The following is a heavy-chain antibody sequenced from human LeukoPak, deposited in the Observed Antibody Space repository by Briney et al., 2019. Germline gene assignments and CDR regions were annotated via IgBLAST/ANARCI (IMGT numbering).Heavy chain of an antibody. CDR1: GFTFSSYSM. CDR2: IYHSGST. Sequence: GSLRLSCAASGFTFSSYSMNWVRQPPGKGLEWIGEIYHSGSTNYNPSLKSRVTISVDKSKNQFSLKLSSVTAADTAVYYCASLLGDSSGYPDYWGQGTLVTVSS. V-gene: IGHV4-4*02. D-gene: IGHD3-22*01. CDR3: ASLLGDSSGYPDY. J-gene: IGHJ4*02.